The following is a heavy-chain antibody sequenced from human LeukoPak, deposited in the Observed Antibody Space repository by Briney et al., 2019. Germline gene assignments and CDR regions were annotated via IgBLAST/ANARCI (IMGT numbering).Heavy chain of an antibody. CDR2: IGQNGVEK. Sequence: GGSLRLSCAASGFICNTYWMSWVRQAPGKGLEWVASIGQNGVEKYYVDSVKGRFIISRDNAETSVSLQLNSLRGEDSATYYCARLLGDSTIYDLWGQGTLVTVSS. CDR1: GFICNTYW. D-gene: IGHD3-16*01. CDR3: ARLLGDSTIYDL. J-gene: IGHJ5*02. V-gene: IGHV3-7*03.